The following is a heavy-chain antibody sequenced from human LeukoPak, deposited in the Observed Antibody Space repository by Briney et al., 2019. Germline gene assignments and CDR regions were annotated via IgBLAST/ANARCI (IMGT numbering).Heavy chain of an antibody. V-gene: IGHV3-7*01. CDR3: ARDGRGGWHFDY. D-gene: IGHD6-19*01. J-gene: IGHJ4*02. CDR1: GFTFSNYW. CDR2: IKQDESEK. Sequence: GGFLRLSCTASGFTFSNYWMSWIRQAPGKGLEWVANIKQDESEKYFVDSLKGRSTISRDNAENSLFLQINSLRAEDTAIYYCARDGRGGWHFDYWGQGTLVTVSS.